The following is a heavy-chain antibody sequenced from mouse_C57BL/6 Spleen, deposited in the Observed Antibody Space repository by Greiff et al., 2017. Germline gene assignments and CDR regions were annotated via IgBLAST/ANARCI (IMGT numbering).Heavy chain of an antibody. CDR2: ISSGGDYI. J-gene: IGHJ4*01. CDR3: TREGELLRHYAMDY. V-gene: IGHV5-9-1*02. CDR1: GFTFSSYA. D-gene: IGHD1-2*01. Sequence: DVKLQESGAGLVKPGGSLKLSCAASGFTFSSYAMSWVRQTPEKRLEWVAYISSGGDYIYYADTVKGRFTISRDNARNTLYLKMSSLKSEDTAMYYCTREGELLRHYAMDYWGQGTSVTVSS.